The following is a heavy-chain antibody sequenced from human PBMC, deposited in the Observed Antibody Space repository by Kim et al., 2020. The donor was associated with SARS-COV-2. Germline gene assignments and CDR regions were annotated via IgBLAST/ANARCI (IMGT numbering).Heavy chain of an antibody. V-gene: IGHV1-69*13. J-gene: IGHJ5*02. CDR2: IIPIFGTA. CDR1: GGTFSSYA. D-gene: IGHD3-9*01. Sequence: SVKVSCKASGGTFSSYAISWVRQAPGQGLEWMGGIIPIFGTANYAQKFQGRVTITADESTSTAYMELSSLRSEDTAVYYCARGDLSFDWLLNGWFDPWGQGTLVTVSS. CDR3: ARGDLSFDWLLNGWFDP.